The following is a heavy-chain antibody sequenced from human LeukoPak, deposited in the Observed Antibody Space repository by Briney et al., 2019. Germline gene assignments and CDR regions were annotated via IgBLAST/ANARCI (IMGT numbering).Heavy chain of an antibody. CDR1: GGTFSSYA. D-gene: IGHD6-13*01. V-gene: IGHV1-69*13. CDR3: AVLGSSWFKEAY. Sequence: GASVKVSCKASGGTFSSYAISWVRQAPGQGLEWMGGIIPIFGTANYAQKFQGRVTITADESTSTAYMELSSLRSEDTAVYYCAVLGSSWFKEAYWGQGTLVTVSS. CDR2: IIPIFGTA. J-gene: IGHJ4*02.